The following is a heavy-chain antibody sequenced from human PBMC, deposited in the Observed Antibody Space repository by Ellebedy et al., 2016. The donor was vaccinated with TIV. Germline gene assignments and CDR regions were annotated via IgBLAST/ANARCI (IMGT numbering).Heavy chain of an antibody. Sequence: GGSLRLXXAASGFTFSSYAMSWVRQAPGKGLEWVSAISGSGGSTYYADSVKGRFTISRDNSKNTLYLQMNSLRAEDTAVYYCATSLSSAIDDAFDIWGQGTMVTVSS. CDR3: ATSLSSAIDDAFDI. V-gene: IGHV3-23*01. J-gene: IGHJ3*02. CDR2: ISGSGGST. CDR1: GFTFSSYA.